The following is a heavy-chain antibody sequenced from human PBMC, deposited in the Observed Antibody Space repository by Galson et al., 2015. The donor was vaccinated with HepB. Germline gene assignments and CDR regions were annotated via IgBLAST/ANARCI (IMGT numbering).Heavy chain of an antibody. Sequence: SLRLSCAASGFTFDDYAMHWVRQRPGKGLEWVSSISWNSIVIVYADSVKGRFTISRDNAENSLYLEMNSLRTEDTAFYYCAKSGHYGSGSDYRGFFDSWGQGTPVTVSS. V-gene: IGHV3-9*01. J-gene: IGHJ4*02. CDR1: GFTFDDYA. CDR3: AKSGHYGSGSDYRGFFDS. D-gene: IGHD3-10*01. CDR2: ISWNSIVI.